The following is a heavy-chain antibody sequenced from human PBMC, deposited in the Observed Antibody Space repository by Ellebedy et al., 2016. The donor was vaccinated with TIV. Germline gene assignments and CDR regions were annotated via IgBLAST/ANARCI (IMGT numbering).Heavy chain of an antibody. CDR3: ARDGWSGAYYFDS. D-gene: IGHD3-3*01. Sequence: SETLSLTCNVSGFSISTGYYWGWIRQSPGKGLEWIGSIFRSGHTFYNPSLSSRVTISVDTSQIQFSLRLTSVTAADTAVYYCARDGWSGAYYFDSWGQGVLVTVSS. V-gene: IGHV4-38-2*02. CDR1: GFSISTGYY. J-gene: IGHJ4*02. CDR2: IFRSGHT.